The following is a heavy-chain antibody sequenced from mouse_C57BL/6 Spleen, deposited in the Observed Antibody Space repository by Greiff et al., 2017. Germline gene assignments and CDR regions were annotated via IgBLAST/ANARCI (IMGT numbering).Heavy chain of an antibody. V-gene: IGHV1-15*01. J-gene: IGHJ2*01. CDR2: IDPETGGT. D-gene: IGHD1-1*01. CDR3: TRAYYGDGDFDY. Sequence: VQLQQSGAELVRPGASVTLSCKASGYTFTDYEMHWVKQTPVHGLEWIGAIDPETGGTAYNQKFKGKAILTVDKSSSTAYMELRSLTSEDAADYYCTRAYYGDGDFDYWGQGTTLTVSS. CDR1: GYTFTDYE.